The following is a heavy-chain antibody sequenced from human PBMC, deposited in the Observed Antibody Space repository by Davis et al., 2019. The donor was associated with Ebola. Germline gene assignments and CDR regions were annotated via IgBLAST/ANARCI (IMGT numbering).Heavy chain of an antibody. J-gene: IGHJ6*02. D-gene: IGHD6-13*01. V-gene: IGHV3-30*04. Sequence: GESLKISCAASGFNFSDYGLHWVRQAPGKGLEWVAVTSFGRSNKFYADYVRGRFTISVDSSKNTVYLQMNSLVAEDTAVYHCARDGIAIFYYYGMDVWGQGTTVTVSS. CDR2: TSFGRSNK. CDR1: GFNFSDYG. CDR3: ARDGIAIFYYYGMDV.